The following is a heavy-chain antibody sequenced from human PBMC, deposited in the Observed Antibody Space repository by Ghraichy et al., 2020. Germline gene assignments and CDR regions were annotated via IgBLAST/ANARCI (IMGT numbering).Heavy chain of an antibody. V-gene: IGHV4-34*01. CDR1: GGSFSGYY. J-gene: IGHJ6*03. Sequence: ETLSLTCAVYGGSFSGYYWSWIRQPPGKGLEWIGEINHSGSTNYNPSLKSRVTISVDTSKNQFSLKLSSVTAADTAVYYCARGKGKVGVVTPPYYYYMDVWGKGTTVTVSS. CDR2: INHSGST. CDR3: ARGKGKVGVVTPPYYYYMDV. D-gene: IGHD2-21*02.